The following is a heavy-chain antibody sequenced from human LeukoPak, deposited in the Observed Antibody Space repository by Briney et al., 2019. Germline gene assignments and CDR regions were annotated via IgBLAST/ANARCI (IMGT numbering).Heavy chain of an antibody. J-gene: IGHJ5*02. D-gene: IGHD1-7*01. Sequence: GASVKVSCKASGGTFSSYAISWVRQAPGQGLEWMGGIIPIFGTANYAQKFQGRVTITTDESTSTAYMELSSLRSDDTAVYYCAPGITGTTWDNWFDPWGQGTLVTVSS. CDR3: APGITGTTWDNWFDP. CDR1: GGTFSSYA. CDR2: IIPIFGTA. V-gene: IGHV1-69*05.